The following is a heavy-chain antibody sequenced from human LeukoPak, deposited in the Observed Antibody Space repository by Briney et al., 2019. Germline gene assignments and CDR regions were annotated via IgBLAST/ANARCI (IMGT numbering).Heavy chain of an antibody. V-gene: IGHV3-21*01. D-gene: IGHD6-25*01. CDR2: ISSSSSYI. J-gene: IGHJ4*02. CDR1: GFTFSSYS. CDR3: ASPGYSSGGHDY. Sequence: GGSLRLSCAASGFTFSSYSMNWVRQAPGKRLEWVSSISSSSSYIYYADSVKGRFTISRDNAKNSLYLQMNSLRAEDTAVYYCASPGYSSGGHDYWGQGTLVTVSS.